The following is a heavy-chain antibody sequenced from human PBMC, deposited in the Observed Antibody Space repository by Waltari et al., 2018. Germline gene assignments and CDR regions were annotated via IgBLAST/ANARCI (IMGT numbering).Heavy chain of an antibody. D-gene: IGHD3-22*01. CDR3: ARVPYYYDSSGYYPSYYYYGMDV. CDR1: GGSVSSGSYY. J-gene: IGHJ6*02. V-gene: IGHV4-61*01. CDR2: IYYSGST. Sequence: QVQLQESGPGLVKPSETLSLTCTVSGGSVSSGSYYWSWIRQPPGKGLEWIGYIYYSGSTNSNPALKSRVTISVDTSKNQFSLKLSSVTAADTAVYYCARVPYYYDSSGYYPSYYYYGMDVWGQGTTVTVSS.